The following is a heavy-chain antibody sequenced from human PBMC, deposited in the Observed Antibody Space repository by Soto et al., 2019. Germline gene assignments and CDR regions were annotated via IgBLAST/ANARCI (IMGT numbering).Heavy chain of an antibody. CDR1: GCTFTSYG. CDR3: ARDLGYDSSGYYYSSAFDI. J-gene: IGHJ3*02. CDR2: ISAYNGNT. V-gene: IGHV1-18*01. Sequence: ASVKVSCKASGCTFTSYGISWVRQAPGQGLEWMGWISAYNGNTNYAQKLQGRVTMTTDTSTSTAYMELRSLRSDDTAVYYCARDLGYDSSGYYYSSAFDIWGQGTMVTVSS. D-gene: IGHD3-22*01.